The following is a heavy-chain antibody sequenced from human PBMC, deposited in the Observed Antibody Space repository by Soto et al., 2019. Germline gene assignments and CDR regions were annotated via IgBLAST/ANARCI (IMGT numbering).Heavy chain of an antibody. D-gene: IGHD6-13*01. CDR2: IYYSGTT. J-gene: IGHJ4*02. CDR3: ARPIASSWDRFDY. Sequence: SETLSLTCTVSGDSISSSSHYWGWIRQPPGKGLEWIGSIYYSGTTHYNPSLKSRVIITGDSPKNQFSLKVNSVTAADTAVYYCARPIASSWDRFDYWGQGALVTVSS. V-gene: IGHV4-39*01. CDR1: GDSISSSSHY.